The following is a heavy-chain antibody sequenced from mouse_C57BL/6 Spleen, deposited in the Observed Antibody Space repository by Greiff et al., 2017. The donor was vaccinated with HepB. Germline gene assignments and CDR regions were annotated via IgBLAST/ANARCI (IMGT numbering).Heavy chain of an antibody. V-gene: IGHV1-82*01. J-gene: IGHJ2*01. CDR2: IYPGDGDT. Sequence: QVQLKQSGPELVKPGASVKISCKASGYAFSSSWMNWVKQRPGKGLEWIGRIYPGDGDTNYNGKFKGKATLTADKSSSTAYMQLSSLTSEDAAVYFCARSGYGYFDYWGQGTTLTVSS. CDR3: ARSGYGYFDY. CDR1: GYAFSSSW. D-gene: IGHD2-2*01.